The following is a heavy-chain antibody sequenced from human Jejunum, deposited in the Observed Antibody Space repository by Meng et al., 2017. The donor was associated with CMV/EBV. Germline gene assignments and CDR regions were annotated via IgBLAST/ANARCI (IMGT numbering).Heavy chain of an antibody. V-gene: IGHV4-39*01. CDR2: ISSSGRA. J-gene: IGHJ4*02. CDR1: GGSITSNDHF. Sequence: GGSITSNDHFWGWVRQSPGKGLVWIGTISSSGRAYYNPSLQSRVTISTDTSRNQFSLNLNSVTAADTAMYYCARCPTGVLEASRDYWGQGTLVTVSS. CDR3: ARCPTGVLEASRDY. D-gene: IGHD2-8*01.